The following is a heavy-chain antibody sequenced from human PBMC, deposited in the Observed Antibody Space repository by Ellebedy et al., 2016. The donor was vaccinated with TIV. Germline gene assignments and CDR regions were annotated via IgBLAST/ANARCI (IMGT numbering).Heavy chain of an antibody. CDR3: ARAGIAAAGTSWTYYYYYGMDV. J-gene: IGHJ6*02. CDR1: GGTFSSYA. V-gene: IGHV1-69*13. D-gene: IGHD6-13*01. CDR2: IIPIFGTA. Sequence: AASVKVSCKASGGTFSSYAISWVRQAPGQGLEWMGGIIPIFGTANYAQKFQGRVTITADESTSTAYMELSSLRSEDTAVYYCARAGIAAAGTSWTYYYYYGMDVWGQGTTVTVSS.